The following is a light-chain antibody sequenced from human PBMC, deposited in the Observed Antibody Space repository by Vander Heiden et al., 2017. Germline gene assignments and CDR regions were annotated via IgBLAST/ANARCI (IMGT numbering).Light chain of an antibody. V-gene: IGKV4-1*01. CDR3: QQYFGIPRT. CDR2: WAS. J-gene: IGKJ1*01. CDR1: QTILYNSNNKNY. Sequence: DIVMTQSPDSLAVSLGERATINCKSSQTILYNSNNKNYLAWYQQKPGKPPNLLIYWASTRESGVPDRFSGSGSGTNFTLTISGLQAEDVAVYYCQQYFGIPRTFGQGTKVEIK.